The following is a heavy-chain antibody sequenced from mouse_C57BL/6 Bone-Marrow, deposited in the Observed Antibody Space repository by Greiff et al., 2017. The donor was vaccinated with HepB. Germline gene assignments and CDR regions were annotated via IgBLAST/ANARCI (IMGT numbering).Heavy chain of an antibody. V-gene: IGHV7-3*01. CDR1: GFTFTDYY. D-gene: IGHD1-1*01. Sequence: EVNLVESGGGLVQPGGSLSLSCAASGFTFTDYYMSWVRQPPGKALEWLGFIRNKANGYTTEYSASVKGRFTISRDNSQSILYLQMNALRAEDSATYYCARYVITTVVATRAMDYWGQGTSVTVSS. J-gene: IGHJ4*01. CDR2: IRNKANGYTT. CDR3: ARYVITTVVATRAMDY.